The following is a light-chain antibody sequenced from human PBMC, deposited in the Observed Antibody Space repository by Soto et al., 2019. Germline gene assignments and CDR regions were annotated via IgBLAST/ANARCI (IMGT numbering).Light chain of an antibody. V-gene: IGKV3-11*01. J-gene: IGKJ1*01. Sequence: VLTQSPSTLSLSPGERATLYCRASQSVSSYLAWYQQKPGQAPRLLIYDASNRATGIPARFSGSGSGTDFTLTISSLEPEDFAVYYCQQRSNWPPITFGQGTKVDIK. CDR1: QSVSSY. CDR2: DAS. CDR3: QQRSNWPPIT.